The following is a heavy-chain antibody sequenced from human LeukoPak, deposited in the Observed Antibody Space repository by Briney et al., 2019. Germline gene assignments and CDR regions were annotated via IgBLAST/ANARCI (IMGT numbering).Heavy chain of an antibody. D-gene: IGHD2-15*01. V-gene: IGHV3-33*01. J-gene: IGHJ4*02. CDR3: ARDILVVAAYYFGY. Sequence: PGGSLRLSCAASGFTFSNYGMHWVRQAPGKGLEWVAVIWYDGSNKYYADSVKGRFTISRDNSKNTLYLQMNSLRAGDTAVYYCARDILVVAAYYFGYWGQGTLVTVSS. CDR1: GFTFSNYG. CDR2: IWYDGSNK.